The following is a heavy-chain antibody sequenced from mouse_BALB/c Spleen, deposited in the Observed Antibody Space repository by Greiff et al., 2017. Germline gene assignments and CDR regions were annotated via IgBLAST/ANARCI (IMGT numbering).Heavy chain of an antibody. CDR1: GFSLTSYG. D-gene: IGHD2-1*01. Sequence: QVQLQQSGPGLVQPSQSLSITCTVSGFSLTSYGVHWVRQSPGKGLEWLGVIWSGGSTDYNAAFISRLSISKDNSKSQVFFKMNSLQANDTAIYYCARNRGYYGNYDYAMDYWGQGTSVTVSS. CDR3: ARNRGYYGNYDYAMDY. V-gene: IGHV2-2*02. J-gene: IGHJ4*01. CDR2: IWSGGST.